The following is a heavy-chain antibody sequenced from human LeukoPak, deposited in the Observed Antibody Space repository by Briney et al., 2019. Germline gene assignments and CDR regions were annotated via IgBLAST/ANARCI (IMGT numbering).Heavy chain of an antibody. V-gene: IGHV4-30-4*08. CDR2: IYYSGST. D-gene: IGHD1-26*01. CDR3: AGVHLEWELQYLKFDP. Sequence: SQTLSLTCTVSGGSISSGDYYWSWIRQPPGKGLEWIGYIYYSGSTYYNPSLKSRVTISVDTSKNQFSLKLSSVTAADTAVYYCAGVHLEWELQYLKFDPWAREPWSPSPQ. J-gene: IGHJ5*02. CDR1: GGSISSGDYY.